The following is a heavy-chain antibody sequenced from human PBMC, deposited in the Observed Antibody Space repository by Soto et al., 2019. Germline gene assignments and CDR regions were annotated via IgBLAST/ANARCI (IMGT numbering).Heavy chain of an antibody. V-gene: IGHV3-48*03. J-gene: IGHJ4*02. D-gene: IGHD1-7*01. CDR2: IERTGSPI. CDR3: ATKILGTTYFGS. CDR1: GFTFSSYE. Sequence: PGGSLRLSCAGAGFTFSSYEMDWVRQAPGKGLEWVSYIERTGSPIYYVDSVKGRFTISRGNAKNSLYLQMNSLRAEDTAIYYCATKILGTTYFGSWGQGTLVTVSS.